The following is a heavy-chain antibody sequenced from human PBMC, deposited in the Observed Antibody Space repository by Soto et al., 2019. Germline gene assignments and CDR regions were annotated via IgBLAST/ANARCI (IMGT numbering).Heavy chain of an antibody. D-gene: IGHD4-17*01. CDR3: ALSHTVTTDY. CDR1: GLTFSSYW. CDR2: INSAGSST. V-gene: IGHV3-74*01. Sequence: EVQLVESGGGLVQPGGSLRLSCAASGLTFSSYWMHWVRQDRGKGLVWVSRINSAGSSTSYAASVKGRFTISRDNAKNTLYLQMNSLRAEDTAVYYCALSHTVTTDYWGQGTLVTVSS. J-gene: IGHJ4*02.